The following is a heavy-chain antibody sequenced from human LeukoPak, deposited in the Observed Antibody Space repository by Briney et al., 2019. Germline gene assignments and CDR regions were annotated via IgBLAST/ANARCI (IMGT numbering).Heavy chain of an antibody. J-gene: IGHJ4*02. CDR3: ARDGGVVIPFDY. CDR1: GGSISSSNW. Sequence: SETLSLTCAVSGGSISSSNWWSWVRQPPGKGLEWIGEIYHSGSTNYNPSFKSRVTMSVDTSKNQFSLKLSSVTAADTAVYYCARDGGVVIPFDYWGQGTLVTVSS. V-gene: IGHV4-4*02. CDR2: IYHSGST. D-gene: IGHD2-2*01.